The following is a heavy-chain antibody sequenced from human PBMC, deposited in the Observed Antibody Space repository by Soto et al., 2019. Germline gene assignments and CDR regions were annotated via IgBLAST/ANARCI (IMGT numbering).Heavy chain of an antibody. CDR2: ISGSGGST. D-gene: IGHD1-20*01. CDR1: GFTFSSYA. J-gene: IGHJ4*02. Sequence: GGSLRLSCAASGFTFSSYAMTWVRQAPGKGLEWVSTISGSGGSTYYADSVKGRFTISRDNSKNTLYVQMNSLRAEDTAVYYCARTISGTADLDYWGQGTLVNVSS. V-gene: IGHV3-23*01. CDR3: ARTISGTADLDY.